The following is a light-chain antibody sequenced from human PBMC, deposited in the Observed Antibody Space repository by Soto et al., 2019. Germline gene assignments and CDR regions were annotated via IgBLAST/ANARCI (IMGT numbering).Light chain of an antibody. V-gene: IGKV3-20*01. CDR3: HHYGGSPIT. Sequence: EIVLTPSPGTLSLSPGERAILSCRASQSVNSDYLGWFQQRPGQAPRLLIYGASTRATGIPDRFSGSGSGTDFTLTISRLEPEDFAVYYCHHYGGSPITFGQGTRLEI. J-gene: IGKJ5*01. CDR1: QSVNSDY. CDR2: GAS.